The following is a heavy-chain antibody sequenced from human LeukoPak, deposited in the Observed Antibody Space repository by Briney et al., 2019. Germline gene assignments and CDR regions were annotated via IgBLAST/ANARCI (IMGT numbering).Heavy chain of an antibody. J-gene: IGHJ1*01. CDR3: ARGTDMVRGLFQH. CDR2: INHSGST. D-gene: IGHD3-10*01. CDR1: GGSFSGYY. V-gene: IGHV4-34*01. Sequence: SETLSLTCAVYGGSFSGYYWSWIRQPPGKGLEWTGEINHSGSTNYNPSLKSRVTISVDTSKNQFSLKLSSVTAADTAVYYCARGTDMVRGLFQHWGQGTLVTVSS.